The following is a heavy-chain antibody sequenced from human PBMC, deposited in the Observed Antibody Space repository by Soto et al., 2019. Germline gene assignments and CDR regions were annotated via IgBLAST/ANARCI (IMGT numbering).Heavy chain of an antibody. J-gene: IGHJ4*02. CDR2: IRGNGDRT. CDR3: ARAEVTAVFGF. Sequence: EEQLLESGGAQVVPGGSLRLSCAASGFAFSNYAMTWVRQAPGKGLEWVSSIRGNGDRTYYAESVKGRFTISRDNSKSTLFLQMNSLRADDTAVYFCARAEVTAVFGFWGQGTLVTVSS. D-gene: IGHD2-21*02. CDR1: GFAFSNYA. V-gene: IGHV3-23*01.